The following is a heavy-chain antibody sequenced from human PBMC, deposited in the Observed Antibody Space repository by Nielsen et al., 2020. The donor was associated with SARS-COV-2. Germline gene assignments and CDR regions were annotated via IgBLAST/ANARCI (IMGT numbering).Heavy chain of an antibody. Sequence: GESPKTSCAASGFSFSSYAMTWVRQAPGQGLEWVSSIGTTGDKTFYADSVKGRFTISRDNSKNTLYLQLNSLRAEDTAVFYCAKISGSQRHYFDFWGQGALVTVSS. D-gene: IGHD1-26*01. V-gene: IGHV3-23*01. CDR1: GFSFSSYA. CDR3: AKISGSQRHYFDF. CDR2: IGTTGDKT. J-gene: IGHJ4*02.